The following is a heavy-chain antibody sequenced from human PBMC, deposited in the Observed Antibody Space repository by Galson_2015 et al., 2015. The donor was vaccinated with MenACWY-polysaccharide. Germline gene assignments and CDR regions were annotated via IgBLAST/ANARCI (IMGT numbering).Heavy chain of an antibody. D-gene: IGHD7-27*01. CDR2: IKQDGSAE. V-gene: IGHV3-7*01. CDR1: GFTFSNYW. CDR3: ARDNWDDY. J-gene: IGHJ4*02. Sequence: SLRLSCAASGFTFSNYWMSWVRQAPGKGLEWVANIKQDGSAEYYVDSARGRFTISRDNAKNSVYLQMSSLRAEDTAVYYCARDNWDDYWGQGTLVTVSS.